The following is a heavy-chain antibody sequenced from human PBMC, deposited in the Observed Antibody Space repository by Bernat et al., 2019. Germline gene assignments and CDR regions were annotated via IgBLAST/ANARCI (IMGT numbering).Heavy chain of an antibody. CDR2: ISYDGSNK. V-gene: IGHV3-30*18. CDR3: AKDPASVWYSGSGDFDY. J-gene: IGHJ4*02. CDR1: GFTFSSYG. D-gene: IGHD1-26*01. Sequence: VQLVESGGGLVKPGGSLRLSCAASGFTFSSYGMHWVRQAPGKGLEWVAVISYDGSNKYYADSVKGRFTISRDNSKNTLYLQMNSLRAEDTAVYYCAKDPASVWYSGSGDFDYWGQGTLVTVSS.